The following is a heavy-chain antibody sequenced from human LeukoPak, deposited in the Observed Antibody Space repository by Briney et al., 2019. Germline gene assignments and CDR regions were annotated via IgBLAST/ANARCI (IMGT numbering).Heavy chain of an antibody. CDR3: TRSVGYCRGGTCYETMGYFDY. J-gene: IGHJ4*02. CDR2: IRRKTNNYAT. CDR1: RFTFSASA. Sequence: GGSLRLSCAASRFTFSASAMHWVRQASGKGLEWVGHIRRKTNNYATAYAASVKGRFTISRDDSKNTAYLQMNSLKTEDTAVYYCTRSVGYCRGGTCYETMGYFDYWGQGTLVTVSS. V-gene: IGHV3-73*01. D-gene: IGHD2-15*01.